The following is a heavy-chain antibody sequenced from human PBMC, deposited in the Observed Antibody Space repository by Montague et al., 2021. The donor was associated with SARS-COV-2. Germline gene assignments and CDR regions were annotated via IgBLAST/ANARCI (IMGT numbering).Heavy chain of an antibody. D-gene: IGHD4-23*01. Sequence: SETLSLTCAVYGGSFSGYYWTWIRQSPGKSLEWIAEINHRGTTNYNFNPSLRSRVTISVDTSKSQFSLKLSSVTAADTGVYYCARWDPQTLTLIGLRGKSASDYWGQGTLVTVSS. CDR3: ARWDPQTLTLIGLRGKSASDY. CDR2: INHRGTT. V-gene: IGHV4-34*01. CDR1: GGSFSGYY. J-gene: IGHJ4*02.